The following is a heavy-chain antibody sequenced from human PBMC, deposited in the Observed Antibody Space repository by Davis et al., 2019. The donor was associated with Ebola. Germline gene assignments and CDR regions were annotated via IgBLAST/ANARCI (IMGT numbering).Heavy chain of an antibody. CDR1: SGSFSGYY. Sequence: SETLSLTCAVYSGSFSGYYLTWIRQPPGKGLEWIGEINHIGSTAYDPSLKSRVTISVDTSKNQFSLKLSSVTAADTAVYYCARGKVISPEGAKTVDYWGQGTLVSVSS. CDR2: INHIGST. D-gene: IGHD1-14*01. CDR3: ARGKVISPEGAKTVDY. J-gene: IGHJ4*02. V-gene: IGHV4-34*01.